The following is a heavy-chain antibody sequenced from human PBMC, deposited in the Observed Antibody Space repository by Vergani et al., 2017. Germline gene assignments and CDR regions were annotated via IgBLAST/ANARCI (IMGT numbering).Heavy chain of an antibody. CDR2: IYYSGST. J-gene: IGHJ5*02. Sequence: QVQLQESGPGLVKPSETLSLTCTVSGGSISSSSYYWGWIRQPPGKGLEWIGSIYYSGSTYYNPSLKSRVTISVDTSKNQFSLKLSSVTAADTAVYYCARQGKNRIAARPDWFDPWGQGTLVTVSS. CDR1: GGSISSSSYY. CDR3: ARQGKNRIAARPDWFDP. D-gene: IGHD6-6*01. V-gene: IGHV4-39*01.